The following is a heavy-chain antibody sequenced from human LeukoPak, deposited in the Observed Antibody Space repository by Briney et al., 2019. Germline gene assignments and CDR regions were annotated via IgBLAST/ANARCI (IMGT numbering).Heavy chain of an antibody. CDR2: ISGSGGST. V-gene: IGHV3-23*01. D-gene: IGHD3-9*01. J-gene: IGHJ6*02. Sequence: GGSLRLSCAASGFTFSSYAMSWVRQAPGKGLGWVSAISGSGGSTYYADSVKGRFTISRDNSKNTLYLQMNSLRAEDTAVYYCAKKTGYYYYYGMDVWGQGTTVTVSS. CDR1: GFTFSSYA. CDR3: AKKTGYYYYYGMDV.